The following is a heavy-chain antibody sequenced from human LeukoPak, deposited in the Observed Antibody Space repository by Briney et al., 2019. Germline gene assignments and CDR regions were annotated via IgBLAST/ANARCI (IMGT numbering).Heavy chain of an antibody. CDR2: INHSGST. J-gene: IGHJ6*03. CDR1: GGSFSGYY. Sequence: SETLSLTCAVYGGSFSGYYWSWIRQPPGKGLEWIGEINHSGSTNYNPSLKSRVTISVDTSKNQFSLKLSSVTAADTAVYYCARGHPFGHYYYYYYMDVWGKGTTVTVSS. V-gene: IGHV4-34*01. D-gene: IGHD3-10*01. CDR3: ARGHPFGHYYYYYYMDV.